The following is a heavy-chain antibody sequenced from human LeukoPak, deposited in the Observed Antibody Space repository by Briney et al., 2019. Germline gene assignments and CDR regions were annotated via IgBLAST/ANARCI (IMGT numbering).Heavy chain of an antibody. Sequence: PSQTLSLTCTVSGGSISSGDYYWSWIRQPPWKGLEWIGYIYYSGSTYYNPSLKSRVTISVDTSKNQFSLKLSSVTAADTAVYYCARVWYQLLYGWFDPWGQGTLATVSS. J-gene: IGHJ5*02. CDR3: ARVWYQLLYGWFDP. V-gene: IGHV4-30-4*08. CDR1: GGSISSGDYY. CDR2: IYYSGST. D-gene: IGHD2-2*02.